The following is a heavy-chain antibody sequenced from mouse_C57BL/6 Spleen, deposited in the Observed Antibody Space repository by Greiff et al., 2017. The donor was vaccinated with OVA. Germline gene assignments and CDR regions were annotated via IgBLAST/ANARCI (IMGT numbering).Heavy chain of an antibody. CDR1: GYTFTDYD. CDR3: ARGGGLRRDYFDY. D-gene: IGHD2-4*01. Sequence: VQLQQSGPELVKPGASVKISCKASGYTFTDYDINWVKQRPGQGLEWIGWSFPGSGSTYYNEKFKGKATLTVDTSSSTAYMLLSSLTSEDSAVYFCARGGGLRRDYFDYWGQGTTLTVSS. CDR2: SFPGSGST. J-gene: IGHJ2*01. V-gene: IGHV1-75*01.